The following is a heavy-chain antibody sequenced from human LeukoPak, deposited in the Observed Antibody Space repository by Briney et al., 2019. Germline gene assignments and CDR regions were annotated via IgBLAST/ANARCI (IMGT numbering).Heavy chain of an antibody. Sequence: ASVKVSCKASGYTFTSYDINWVRQATGQGLEWMGWMNPNSGNTGYAQKFQGGVTMTRNTSISTAYMELSSLRSEDTAVYYCARGSYCSSTSCYYWFDPWGQGTLVTVSS. CDR2: MNPNSGNT. CDR3: ARGSYCSSTSCYYWFDP. J-gene: IGHJ5*02. V-gene: IGHV1-8*01. CDR1: GYTFTSYD. D-gene: IGHD2-2*01.